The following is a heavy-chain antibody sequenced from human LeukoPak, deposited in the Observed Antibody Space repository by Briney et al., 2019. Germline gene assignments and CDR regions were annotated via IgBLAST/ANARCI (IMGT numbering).Heavy chain of an antibody. CDR1: GFTFSNYA. J-gene: IGHJ4*02. CDR2: ISGGGDIT. D-gene: IGHD2-21*02. V-gene: IGHV3-23*01. CDR3: VREDTPATANY. Sequence: PGGSLRLSCAASGFTFSNYAMNWVRQTAGKGLEWVSAISGGGDITYYADSVKGRFTISRDNSKDTLFLQMHSLRPGDTAVYYCVREDTPATANYWGQGTLVTISS.